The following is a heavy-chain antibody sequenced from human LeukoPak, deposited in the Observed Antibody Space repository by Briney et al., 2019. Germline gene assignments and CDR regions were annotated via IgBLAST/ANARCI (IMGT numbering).Heavy chain of an antibody. V-gene: IGHV4-59*01. D-gene: IGHD4-23*01. J-gene: IGHJ5*02. CDR1: GSSISSYY. CDR3: AKGLQRVVTATAFWFDP. Sequence: SETLSLTCTISGSSISSYYWSWIRQPPGKGLEWIGYIYYTGSTNYNPSLKSRVTISLDTSKNQFSLKLSSVTAADTAVYYCAKGLQRVVTATAFWFDPWGQGTLVTVSS. CDR2: IYYTGST.